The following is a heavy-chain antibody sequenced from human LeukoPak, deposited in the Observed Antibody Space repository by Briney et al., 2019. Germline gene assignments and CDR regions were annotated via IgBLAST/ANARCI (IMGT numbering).Heavy chain of an antibody. CDR3: TRPFYDSSGYYGY. J-gene: IGHJ4*02. CDR1: GFTFGDYA. V-gene: IGHV3-49*03. CDR2: IRSKAYGGTT. D-gene: IGHD3-22*01. Sequence: PGGPLRLSCTASGFTFGDYAMSWFRQAPGKGLEWVGFIRSKAYGGTTEYAASVKGRFTISRDDSKSIAYLQMNSLKTEDTAVYYCTRPFYDSSGYYGYWGQGTLVTVSS.